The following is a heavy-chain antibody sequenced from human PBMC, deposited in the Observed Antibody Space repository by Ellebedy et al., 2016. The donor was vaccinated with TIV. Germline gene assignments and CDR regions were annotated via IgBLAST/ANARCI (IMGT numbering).Heavy chain of an antibody. CDR1: GFTFSSQS. J-gene: IGHJ3*02. CDR2: IAPSSDTL. Sequence: PGGSLRLSCAASGFTFSSQSMNWVRQAPGKGLEWISYIAPSSDTLHYADSVKGRFTVARDNARRSLYLQMSSLRDEDTAAYYCAREIVAYYASGVDAFDIWGQGTLVTVSS. D-gene: IGHD3-10*01. V-gene: IGHV3-48*02. CDR3: AREIVAYYASGVDAFDI.